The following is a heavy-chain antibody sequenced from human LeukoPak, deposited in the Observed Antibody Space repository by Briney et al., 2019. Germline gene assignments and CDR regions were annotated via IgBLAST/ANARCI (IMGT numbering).Heavy chain of an antibody. CDR2: IYYSGST. CDR3: ARHGAWYPYFDY. J-gene: IGHJ4*02. Sequence: SETLSLTCTVSGGSISSSSYYWGWIRQPPGKGLEWIGSIYYSGSTYYNPSLKSRVTISVDTSKNQFSLKLSSVTAADTAVYYCARHGAWYPYFDYWGQGTLATVSS. D-gene: IGHD2-15*01. CDR1: GGSISSSSYY. V-gene: IGHV4-39*01.